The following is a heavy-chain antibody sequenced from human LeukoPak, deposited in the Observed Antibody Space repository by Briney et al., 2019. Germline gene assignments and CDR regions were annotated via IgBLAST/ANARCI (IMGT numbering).Heavy chain of an antibody. V-gene: IGHV4-4*07. CDR3: ARLVDCSSTSCYDWYFDL. CDR1: GGSISSYY. CDR2: IYTSGST. J-gene: IGHJ2*01. Sequence: PSETLSLTCTVSGGSISSYYWSWIRQPAGKGLEWIGRIYTSGSTNYNPSLKSRVTISVDTSKNQFSLKLSSVTAADTAVYYCARLVDCSSTSCYDWYFDLWGRGTLVTVSS. D-gene: IGHD2-2*01.